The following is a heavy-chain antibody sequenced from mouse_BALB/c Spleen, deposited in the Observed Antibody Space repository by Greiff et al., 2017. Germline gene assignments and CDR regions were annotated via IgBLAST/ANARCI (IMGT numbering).Heavy chain of an antibody. J-gene: IGHJ2*01. CDR2: IDPANGNT. V-gene: IGHV14-3*02. CDR3: ARGGDGYYVPFDY. CDR1: GFNIKDTY. D-gene: IGHD2-3*01. Sequence: EVQLVESGAELVKPGASVKLSCTASGFNIKDTYMHWVKQRPEQGLEWIGRIDPANGNTKYDPKFQGKATITADTSSNTAYLQLSSLTSEDTAVYYCARGGDGYYVPFDYWGQGTTLTVSS.